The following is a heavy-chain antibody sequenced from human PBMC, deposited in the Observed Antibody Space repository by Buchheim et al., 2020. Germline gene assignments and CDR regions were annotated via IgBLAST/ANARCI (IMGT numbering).Heavy chain of an antibody. CDR3: ANWDNS. CDR2: INQDGREK. Sequence: EVQLVDSGGGLVQPGGYLRLSCADSGFTFYTYWMHTVRQAPGKGLEWVANINQDGREKYYVDSVKGRFTISRDNAENSLYLQMNSLRVEDTAVYYCANWDNSWGQGSLFTVSS. J-gene: IGHJ4*02. CDR1: GFTFYTYW. V-gene: IGHV3-7*01. D-gene: IGHD1/OR15-1a*01.